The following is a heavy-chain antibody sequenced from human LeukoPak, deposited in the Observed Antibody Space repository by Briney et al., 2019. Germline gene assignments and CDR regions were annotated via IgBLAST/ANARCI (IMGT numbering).Heavy chain of an antibody. Sequence: PGGSLRLSCAASGFTFSSYAMSWVRQAPGKGLEWVSAISGSGGSTYYADSVKGRFTISRDNSKNTLYLQMNSLRAEDTAVYYCAKDGDNGDYYGSGSYAFDIWGQGTMVTVSS. V-gene: IGHV3-23*01. CDR1: GFTFSSYA. CDR2: ISGSGGST. J-gene: IGHJ3*02. CDR3: AKDGDNGDYYGSGSYAFDI. D-gene: IGHD3-10*01.